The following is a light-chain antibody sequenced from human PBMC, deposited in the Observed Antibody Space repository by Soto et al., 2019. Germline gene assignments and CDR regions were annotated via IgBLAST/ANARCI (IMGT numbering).Light chain of an antibody. J-gene: IGKJ5*01. Sequence: EIVLTQSPGTLSLSPGERATLSCTASQSVASSHLAWYRQKPGQTPRLLIYDASSRATGIPDRISGSGSGTDFTLTISILQSEDFADYYCQQYQNWPLITFGQGTRLEIK. V-gene: IGKV3D-20*02. CDR1: QSVASSH. CDR3: QQYQNWPLIT. CDR2: DAS.